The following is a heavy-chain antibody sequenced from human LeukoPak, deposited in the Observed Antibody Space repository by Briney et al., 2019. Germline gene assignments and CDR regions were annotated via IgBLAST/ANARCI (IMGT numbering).Heavy chain of an antibody. V-gene: IGHV3-9*01. CDR1: GFTFDDYA. D-gene: IGHD4-17*01. CDR2: ISWNSGSI. J-gene: IGHJ4*02. CDR3: AKGLDSTTVTDFDY. Sequence: GGSLRLSCAASGFTFDDYAMPWVRQAPGKGLEWVSGISWNSGSIGYADSVKGRFTISRDNAKNSLYLQMNSLRAEDTALYYCAKGLDSTTVTDFDYWGQGTLVTVSS.